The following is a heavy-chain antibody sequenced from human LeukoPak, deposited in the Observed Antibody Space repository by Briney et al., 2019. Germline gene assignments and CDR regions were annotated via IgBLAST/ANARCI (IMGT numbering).Heavy chain of an antibody. D-gene: IGHD3-16*01. V-gene: IGHV4-39*07. Sequence: SETLSLTCTVSGGSISSSSYYWGWIRQPPGKGLEWIGSIYYSGSTYYNPSLKSRVTISVDRSKNQFSLKLSSVTAADTAVYYCASRPHYEYAFDIWGQGTMVTVSS. CDR2: IYYSGST. CDR1: GGSISSSSYY. CDR3: ASRPHYEYAFDI. J-gene: IGHJ3*02.